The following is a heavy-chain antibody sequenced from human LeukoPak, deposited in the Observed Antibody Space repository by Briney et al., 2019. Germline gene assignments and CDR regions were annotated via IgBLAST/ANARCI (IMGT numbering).Heavy chain of an antibody. D-gene: IGHD2-2*01. CDR3: AKNTHAYAETFDY. CDR1: EFTFSSYA. V-gene: IGHV3-30*18. Sequence: PGTSLRLSCAASEFTFSSYAMHWVRQAPGKGLEWVAFISYHGSNKYYADSVKGRFTISRDNSKNTLFLQMNSLRAEDTAVYYCAKNTHAYAETFDYWGQGTLVTVSS. CDR2: ISYHGSNK. J-gene: IGHJ4*02.